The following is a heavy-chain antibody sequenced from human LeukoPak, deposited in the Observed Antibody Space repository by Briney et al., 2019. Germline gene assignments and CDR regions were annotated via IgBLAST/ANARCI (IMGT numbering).Heavy chain of an antibody. CDR3: ARDVQNYYYYYMDV. Sequence: ASVKVSCKASGYTFTSYAMNWVRQAPGQGLEWMGWINTNTGNPTYAQGFTGRFVFSLDTSVSTAYLQISSLKAEDTAVYYCARDVQNYYYYYMDVWGKGTTVTVSS. D-gene: IGHD1-1*01. CDR2: INTNTGNP. V-gene: IGHV7-4-1*02. J-gene: IGHJ6*03. CDR1: GYTFTSYA.